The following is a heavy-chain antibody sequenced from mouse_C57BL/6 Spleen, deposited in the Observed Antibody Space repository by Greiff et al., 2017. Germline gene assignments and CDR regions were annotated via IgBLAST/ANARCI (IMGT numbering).Heavy chain of an antibody. CDR3: ARTITTVVATDYFDY. V-gene: IGHV8-12*01. Sequence: QVTLKESGPGILQSSQTLSLTCSFSGFSLSTSGMGVSWIRQPSGKGLEWLAHIYWDDDKRYNPSLKSRLTISKDTSRNQVFLKITSVDTADTATYYRARTITTVVATDYFDYWGQGTTLTVSS. CDR2: IYWDDDK. J-gene: IGHJ2*01. CDR1: GFSLSTSGMG. D-gene: IGHD1-1*01.